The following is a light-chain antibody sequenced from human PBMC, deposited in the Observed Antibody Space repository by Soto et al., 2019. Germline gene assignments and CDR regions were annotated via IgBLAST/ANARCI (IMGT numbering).Light chain of an antibody. CDR1: RSISSY. V-gene: IGKV3-11*01. CDR3: XXXXXXXIT. J-gene: IGKJ5*01. CDR2: DAS. Sequence: EVVLTQSPATLSLSPGDSATLSCRASRSISSYLAWYQQKPGQAPSLLIYDASNRPTDIPARFSGSGSGTDFTLTISSLEPEDFAVXXXXXXXXXXITFGQGTRLEIK.